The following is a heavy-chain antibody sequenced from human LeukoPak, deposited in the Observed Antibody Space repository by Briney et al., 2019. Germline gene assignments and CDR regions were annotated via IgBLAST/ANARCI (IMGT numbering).Heavy chain of an antibody. J-gene: IGHJ4*02. CDR2: IYSGGTT. D-gene: IGHD3-22*01. CDR3: ARMLISSGYYVDY. Sequence: GGLLRLSCAASGFPVSGYYMSWVRQAPGKGLDWVSVIYSGGTTYDADSVKGRFTISRDESKNMLYLQMNSLRAEDTAIYYCARMLISSGYYVDYWGQGTLVTVTS. V-gene: IGHV3-53*01. CDR1: GFPVSGYY.